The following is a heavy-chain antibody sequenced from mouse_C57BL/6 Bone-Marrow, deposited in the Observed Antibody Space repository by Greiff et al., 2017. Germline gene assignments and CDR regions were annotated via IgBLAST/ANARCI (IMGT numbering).Heavy chain of an antibody. CDR1: GFTFSDYG. Sequence: EVQLVESGGGLVRPGGSLKLSCAASGFTFSDYGMHWVRQAPEKGLEWVAYISSGSSTIYYADTVQGRFTISRDNAKNTLFLQMTSLRSEDTAMYYCASAYAMDYWGQGTSVTVSS. J-gene: IGHJ4*01. CDR2: ISSGSSTI. CDR3: ASAYAMDY. V-gene: IGHV5-17*01.